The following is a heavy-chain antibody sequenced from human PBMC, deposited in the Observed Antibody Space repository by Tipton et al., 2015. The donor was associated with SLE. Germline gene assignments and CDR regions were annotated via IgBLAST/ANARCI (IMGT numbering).Heavy chain of an antibody. D-gene: IGHD5-12*01. CDR3: ARGLSPWLRSPIPI. V-gene: IGHV4-31*03. Sequence: LRLSCTVSGGSISSGGYYWSWIRQHPGKGLEWIGYIYYGGSTHYNPSLKSRVTISVDTSKNQFSLKLSSVTAADTAVYYCARGLSPWLRSPIPIWGQGTMVTVSS. CDR1: GGSISSGGYY. CDR2: IYYGGST. J-gene: IGHJ3*02.